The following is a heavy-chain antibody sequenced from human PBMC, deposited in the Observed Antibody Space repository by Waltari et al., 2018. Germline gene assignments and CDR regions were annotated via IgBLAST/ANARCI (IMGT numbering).Heavy chain of an antibody. CDR3: ARERAAAGTSYYGMDV. Sequence: QVQLVESGGGVVQPGRSLSLSCAASGFTFSSYGMHWVRQAPGKGLEWVAVIWYDGSNKYYADSVKGRFTISRDNSKNTLYLQMNSLRAEDTAVYYCARERAAAGTSYYGMDVWGQGTTVTVSS. CDR2: IWYDGSNK. D-gene: IGHD6-13*01. V-gene: IGHV3-33*01. J-gene: IGHJ6*02. CDR1: GFTFSSYG.